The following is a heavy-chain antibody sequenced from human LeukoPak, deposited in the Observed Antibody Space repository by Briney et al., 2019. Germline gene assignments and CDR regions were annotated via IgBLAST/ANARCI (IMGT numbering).Heavy chain of an antibody. D-gene: IGHD6-13*01. Sequence: SVKVSCKASGGTFSSYAISWVRQAPGQGLEWMGGIIPIFGTANYAQKFQGRVTMTRNTSISTAYMELSSLRSEDTAVYYCARGPTQYSSSWLPYYYYGMDVWGQGTTVTVSS. V-gene: IGHV1-69*05. J-gene: IGHJ6*02. CDR1: GGTFSSYA. CDR2: IIPIFGTA. CDR3: ARGPTQYSSSWLPYYYYGMDV.